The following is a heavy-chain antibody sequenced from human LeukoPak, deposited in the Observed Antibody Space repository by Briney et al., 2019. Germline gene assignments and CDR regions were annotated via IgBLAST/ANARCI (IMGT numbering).Heavy chain of an antibody. CDR3: ARPLTGGYTPLDD. J-gene: IGHJ4*02. Sequence: GEALKISCKGSGYNFTIYWIGWVRQMPGKGLEWMGVIYHGDSDTRYSPSFQGQVTISVDKSISTDYLQWSSLKASDTAMYYCARPLTGGYTPLDDWGQGTLVSVSS. CDR2: IYHGDSDT. D-gene: IGHD3-22*01. V-gene: IGHV5-51*01. CDR1: GYNFTIYW.